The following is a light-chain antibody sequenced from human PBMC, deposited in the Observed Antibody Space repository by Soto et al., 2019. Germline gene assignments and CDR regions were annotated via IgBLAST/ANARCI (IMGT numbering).Light chain of an antibody. J-gene: IGKJ5*01. CDR3: QQYGISPPIT. Sequence: EIVLTQSPGTLSLSPGERATLSCRASRSVSSSYLAWYQQKPGQAPRLLIYGASSRATGIPDRFSGSGSGTAFTLTISRLEPEDFAVYYCQQYGISPPITFGQGTRLEIK. CDR2: GAS. CDR1: RSVSSSY. V-gene: IGKV3-20*01.